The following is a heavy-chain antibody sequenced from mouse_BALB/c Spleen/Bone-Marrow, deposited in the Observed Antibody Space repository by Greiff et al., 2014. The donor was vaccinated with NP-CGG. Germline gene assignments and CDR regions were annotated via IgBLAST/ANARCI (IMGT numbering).Heavy chain of an antibody. D-gene: IGHD2-1*01. J-gene: IGHJ3*01. CDR2: INPGSGGT. Sequence: QVQLQQPGAELVRPGTSVKVSCKASGYAFTNYLIEWVKQRPGQGLEWIGVINPGSGGTNYNEKFKGKATLTAGKSSSTAYMQLSSLASDDSAVYFCARRDGNYAWFAYWGQGTLVTVSA. V-gene: IGHV1-54*03. CDR3: ARRDGNYAWFAY. CDR1: GYAFTNYL.